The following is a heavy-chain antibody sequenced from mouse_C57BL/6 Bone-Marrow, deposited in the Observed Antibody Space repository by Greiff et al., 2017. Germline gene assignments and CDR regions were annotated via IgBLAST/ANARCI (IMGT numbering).Heavy chain of an antibody. CDR2: INPNYGTT. D-gene: IGHD2-4*01. CDR1: GYSFTDYN. Sequence: VQLQQSGPELVKPGASVKISCKASGYSFTDYNMNWVKQSHGKSLEWIGVINPNYGTTSYNQKFKGKATLTVDKSSSTAYRQLNSLTSEDAAVYYCAEGYDYDYAMDYWGQGTSVTVSS. V-gene: IGHV1-39*01. J-gene: IGHJ4*01. CDR3: AEGYDYDYAMDY.